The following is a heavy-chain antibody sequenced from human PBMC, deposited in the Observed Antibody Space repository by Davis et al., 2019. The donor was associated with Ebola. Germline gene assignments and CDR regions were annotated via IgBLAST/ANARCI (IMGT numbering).Heavy chain of an antibody. CDR3: ARAPYSGSYYADY. Sequence: GGSLRLSCAASGFTFSSYAMHWVRQASGKGLEWVGRIRSKANSYATAYAASVKGRFTISRDDSKNTAYLQMNSLKTEDTAVYYCARAPYSGSYYADYWGQGTLVTVSS. V-gene: IGHV3-73*01. D-gene: IGHD1-26*01. CDR2: IRSKANSYAT. CDR1: GFTFSSYA. J-gene: IGHJ4*02.